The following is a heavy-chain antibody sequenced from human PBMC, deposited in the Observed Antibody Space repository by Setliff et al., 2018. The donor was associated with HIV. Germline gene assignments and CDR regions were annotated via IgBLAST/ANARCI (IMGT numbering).Heavy chain of an antibody. V-gene: IGHV3-7*05. CDR3: ASHFGYCSSTSCEGY. D-gene: IGHD2-2*01. J-gene: IGHJ4*02. CDR1: GFTFSSYW. CDR2: IKQDGSEK. Sequence: GGSLRLSCAASGFTFSSYWMSWVRRAPGKGLEWVANIKQDGSEKYYVDSVKGRFTISRDNAKNSLYLQMNSLRAEDTAVYYCASHFGYCSSTSCEGYWGQGALVTVSS.